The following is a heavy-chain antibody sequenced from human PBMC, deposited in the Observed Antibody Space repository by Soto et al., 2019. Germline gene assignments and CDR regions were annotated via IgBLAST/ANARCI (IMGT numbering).Heavy chain of an antibody. CDR2: FYYTGSI. V-gene: IGHV4-61*01. CDR1: GGSVSSGNYD. D-gene: IGHD3-22*01. Sequence: QVQLQESGPGLVKPSETLSLTCTVSGGSVSSGNYDWSWISQPPGEGLEWIGYFYYTGSINYNPSLKSRGTISIDAYKIQFSRRLSYVTAADTAVYYCARSMFYSDGSNYSPFDYWGQGTLVTVSS. J-gene: IGHJ4*02. CDR3: ARSMFYSDGSNYSPFDY.